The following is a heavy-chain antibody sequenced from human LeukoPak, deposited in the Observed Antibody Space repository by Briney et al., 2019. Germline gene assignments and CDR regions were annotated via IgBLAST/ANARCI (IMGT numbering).Heavy chain of an antibody. V-gene: IGHV3-53*01. CDR1: GFTVSSNY. D-gene: IGHD3-10*02. Sequence: GESLRLSCAASGFTVSSNYMSWVRQAPGKGLEWVSVINSGGSTNYADSVKGRFIISRDNSKNTLYLQMNSLRAEDTAVYYCARVVGYYYVAFDIWGQGTKVTVSS. CDR2: INSGGST. J-gene: IGHJ3*02. CDR3: ARVVGYYYVAFDI.